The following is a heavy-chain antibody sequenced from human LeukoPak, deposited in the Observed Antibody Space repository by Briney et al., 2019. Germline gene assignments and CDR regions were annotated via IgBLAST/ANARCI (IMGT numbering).Heavy chain of an antibody. Sequence: GGSLRLSCAASGFTFSSNYMSWVRQAPGKGLEWVSAISGSGGSTYYADSVKGRFTISRDNSKNTLYLQMNSLRAEDTAVYYCASRLRYFDWFHDAFDIWGQGTMVTVSS. D-gene: IGHD3-9*01. CDR3: ASRLRYFDWFHDAFDI. V-gene: IGHV3-23*01. J-gene: IGHJ3*02. CDR1: GFTFSSNY. CDR2: ISGSGGST.